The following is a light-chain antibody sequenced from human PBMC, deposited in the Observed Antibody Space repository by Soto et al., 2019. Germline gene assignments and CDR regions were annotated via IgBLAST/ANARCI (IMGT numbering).Light chain of an antibody. CDR1: QTVGNY. CDR3: QQRGNWPLPWT. CDR2: NAS. V-gene: IGKV3-11*01. J-gene: IGKJ1*01. Sequence: EIVLTQSPATLSLSPGERATLSCRASQTVGNYLAWYQQKPGQVPRLLIYNASNRATGVPVRFSGSGSGTEFTLTISSLEPEDFADYYCQQRGNWPLPWTFGQGAKVEI.